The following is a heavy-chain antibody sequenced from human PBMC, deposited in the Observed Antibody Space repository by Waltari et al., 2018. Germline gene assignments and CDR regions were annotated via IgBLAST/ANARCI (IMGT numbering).Heavy chain of an antibody. CDR3: TTSSYCGTTTCYQYYGMDV. V-gene: IGHV1-69*01. CDR2: ISPVFGTA. J-gene: IGHJ6*02. D-gene: IGHD2-2*01. Sequence: QVRLVQSGAEVKKPGSSVKVSCKAFGGSFSSYSINWVRQAPGQGLEWMGVISPVFGTANYAQKFQDRLEITADESTSTAYMELSSLRSEDTAAYYCTTSSYCGTTTCYQYYGMDVWGQGTTVTVSS. CDR1: GGSFSSYS.